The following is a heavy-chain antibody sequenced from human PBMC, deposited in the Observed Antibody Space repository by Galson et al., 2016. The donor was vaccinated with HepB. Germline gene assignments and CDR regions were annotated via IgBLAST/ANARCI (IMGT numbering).Heavy chain of an antibody. J-gene: IGHJ4*02. CDR2: ITGGAGTT. CDR3: ARAAGGVMGSYYFDY. Sequence: SLRLSCAASDFSFRSYAMAWVRQAPGKGLEWVSTITGGAGTTFYADSVKGRFSISRDNSKNTLHLQITGLRAEDTAVYYCARAAGGVMGSYYFDYWCQGTLVTVSS. V-gene: IGHV3-23*01. CDR1: DFSFRSYA. D-gene: IGHD3-16*01.